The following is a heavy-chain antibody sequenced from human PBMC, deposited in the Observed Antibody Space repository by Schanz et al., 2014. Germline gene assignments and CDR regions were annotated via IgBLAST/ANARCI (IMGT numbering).Heavy chain of an antibody. V-gene: IGHV3-66*01. CDR3: ASGGYCTNGVCNGGRNWFDP. J-gene: IGHJ5*02. CDR2: IYKSGSA. CDR1: GFNVSKSY. D-gene: IGHD2-8*01. Sequence: EVQVVESGGGLVQPGGSLRLSCVASGFNVSKSYVSWVRQAPGKGLEWVSLIYKSGSAFYADSVKGRFTISRDNAKNSVFLQMNRLRAEDTAVYYCASGGYCTNGVCNGGRNWFDPWGQGTLVTVSS.